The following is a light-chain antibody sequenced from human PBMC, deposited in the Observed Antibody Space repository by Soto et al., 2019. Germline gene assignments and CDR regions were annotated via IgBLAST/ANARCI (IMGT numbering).Light chain of an antibody. J-gene: IGKJ2*01. CDR1: QSVSSN. CDR2: GAS. Sequence: EIVMTQSPATLSLSPGERATLSCRASQSVSSNLAWYQQKPGQAPRLLIYGASTRATGIPARFSGSGSGTEFTLTTSSLQSEDLAVYYCQQYNKWPPYTCGQGNKLEI. CDR3: QQYNKWPPYT. V-gene: IGKV3-15*01.